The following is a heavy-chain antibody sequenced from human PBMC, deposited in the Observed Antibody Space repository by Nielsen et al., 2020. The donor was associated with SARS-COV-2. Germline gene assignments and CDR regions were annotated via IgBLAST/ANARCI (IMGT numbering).Heavy chain of an antibody. Sequence: ASVKVSCKASGYTFTSYDISWVRQAPGQGLEWMGWISAYNGNTNYAQKLQGRVTMTTDTSTSTAYMELSSLRSEDTAVYYCARGKLTATVFNYYYGMDVWGQGTTVTVSS. CDR2: ISAYNGNT. V-gene: IGHV1-18*01. CDR3: ARGKLTATVFNYYYGMDV. D-gene: IGHD5-18*01. J-gene: IGHJ6*02. CDR1: GYTFTSYD.